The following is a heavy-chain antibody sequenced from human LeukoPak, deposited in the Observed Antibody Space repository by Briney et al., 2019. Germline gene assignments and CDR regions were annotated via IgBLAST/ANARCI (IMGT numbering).Heavy chain of an antibody. D-gene: IGHD3/OR15-3a*01. CDR3: ARQTGSGLFILP. CDR2: IYYTGNT. V-gene: IGHV4-39*01. CDR1: GVSISSSNSY. Sequence: SETLSLTCTVSGVSISSSNSYWGWIRQPPGKGLEWIGSIYYTGNTYYNASLKSQVSISIDASKNQFSLKLTSVTAADTSVYYCARQTGSGLFILPGGQGTLVTVSS. J-gene: IGHJ4*02.